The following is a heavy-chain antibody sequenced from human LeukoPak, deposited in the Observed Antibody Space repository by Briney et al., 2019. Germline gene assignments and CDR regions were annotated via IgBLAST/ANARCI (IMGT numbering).Heavy chain of an antibody. J-gene: IGHJ1*01. V-gene: IGHV3-23*01. CDR1: GFTFSTYW. D-gene: IGHD2-2*03. Sequence: GGSLRLSCAASGFTFSTYWMTWVRQAPGKGLEWVSAISGSGGSTYYADSVKGRFTISRDNSKNTLYLQMNSLRAEDTAVYYCARDTAGYCSSTSCPDKYFQHWGQGTLVTVSS. CDR2: ISGSGGST. CDR3: ARDTAGYCSSTSCPDKYFQH.